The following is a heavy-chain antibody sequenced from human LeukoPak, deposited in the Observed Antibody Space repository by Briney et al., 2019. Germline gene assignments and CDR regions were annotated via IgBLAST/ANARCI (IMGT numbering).Heavy chain of an antibody. Sequence: GGSLRLSCTASGFTFGDYAMSWFRQPPGKGLEWVGFIRSKAYTGSTEYAASVQGRFTISRDDSKSIAYLQMNSLKTEDTAVYYCTRAPLAAAGAFFDYWGQGTLVTVSS. D-gene: IGHD6-13*01. J-gene: IGHJ4*02. V-gene: IGHV3-49*03. CDR1: GFTFGDYA. CDR2: IRSKAYTGST. CDR3: TRAPLAAAGAFFDY.